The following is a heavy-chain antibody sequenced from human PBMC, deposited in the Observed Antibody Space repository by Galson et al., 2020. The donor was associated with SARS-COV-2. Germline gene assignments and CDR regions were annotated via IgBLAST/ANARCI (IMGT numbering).Heavy chain of an antibody. CDR1: GLTFSSYE. CDR3: ASTVAIAAAGYGMDV. CDR2: ISSSGSTI. D-gene: IGHD6-13*01. V-gene: IGHV3-48*03. J-gene: IGHJ6*02. Sequence: GGYLRLSCAASGLTFSSYEMNWVRQAPGKGLEWVSYISSSGSTIYYADSVKGRFTISRDNAKNSLYLQMNSLRAEDTAVYYCASTVAIAAAGYGMDVWGQGTTVTVSS.